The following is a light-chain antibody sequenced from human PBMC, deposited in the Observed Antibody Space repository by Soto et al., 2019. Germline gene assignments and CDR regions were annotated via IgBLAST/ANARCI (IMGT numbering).Light chain of an antibody. Sequence: EIVLTQSPGTLSLSPGERATLSCRASQSVSSSYLAWSQQKPGQAPRLLIYGASSRATGIPERFSGSGSGTDFTFTISRLEPEDFAVYYCQQYCSSPRVTCGPGTKVDIK. J-gene: IGKJ3*01. CDR1: QSVSSSY. CDR2: GAS. CDR3: QQYCSSPRVT. V-gene: IGKV3-20*01.